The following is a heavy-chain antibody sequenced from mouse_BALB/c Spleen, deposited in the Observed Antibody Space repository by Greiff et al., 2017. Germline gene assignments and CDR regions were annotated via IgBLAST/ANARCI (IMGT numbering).Heavy chain of an antibody. D-gene: IGHD2-4*01. CDR1: GYTFTSYY. CDR2: INPSNGGT. Sequence: VKLMESGAELVKPGASVKLSCKASGYTFTSYYMYWVKQRPGQGLEWIGEINPSNGGTNFNEKFKSKATLTVDKSSSTAYMQLSSLTSEDSAVYYCTRFDSLYAMDYWGQGTSVTVSS. CDR3: TRFDSLYAMDY. V-gene: IGHV1S81*02. J-gene: IGHJ4*01.